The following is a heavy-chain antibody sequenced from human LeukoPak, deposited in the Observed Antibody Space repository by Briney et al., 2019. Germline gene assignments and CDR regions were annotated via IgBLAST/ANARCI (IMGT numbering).Heavy chain of an antibody. CDR2: ISDSGGST. D-gene: IGHD1-26*01. CDR3: AKDHSIGLLGPSFFDF. J-gene: IGHJ4*02. CDR1: GFSFSSYA. V-gene: IGHV3-23*01. Sequence: GGSLRLSCAASGFSFSSYAMNWVRQAPGKGLEWVSGISDSGGSTYYVDSVKGRFTISRDNSKNTLYLLMNSLRAEDTAIYYCAKDHSIGLLGPSFFDFWGQGTLVTVSS.